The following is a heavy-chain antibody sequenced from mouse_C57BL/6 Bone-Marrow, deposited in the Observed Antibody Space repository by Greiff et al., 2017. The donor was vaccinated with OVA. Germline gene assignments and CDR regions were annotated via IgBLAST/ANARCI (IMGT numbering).Heavy chain of an antibody. D-gene: IGHD2-4*01. CDR3: ARSDYDYDEGYFDV. CDR2: INPNNGGT. CDR1: GYTFTDYN. Sequence: EVKLMESGPELVKPGASVKIPCKASGYTFTDYNMDWVKQSHGKSLEWIGDINPNNGGTIYNLKFKGKATLTVDKSSSTAYMELRSLTSEDTAVYYCARSDYDYDEGYFDVWGTGTTVTVSS. V-gene: IGHV1-18*01. J-gene: IGHJ1*03.